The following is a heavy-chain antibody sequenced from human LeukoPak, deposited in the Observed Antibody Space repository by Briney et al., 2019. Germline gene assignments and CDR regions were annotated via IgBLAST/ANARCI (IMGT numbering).Heavy chain of an antibody. J-gene: IGHJ4*02. CDR1: GFNFSDHY. CDR3: ARDLSLYCSGGSCYSLNY. CDR2: ISSSGSTI. Sequence: GGSLRLSCAASGFNFSDHYMSWIRQAPGKGLEWVSYISSSGSTIYNTDSVKGRFTISRDNAKNSLYLQMNSLRAEDTAVYYCARDLSLYCSGGSCYSLNYWGQGTLVTVSS. V-gene: IGHV3-11*04. D-gene: IGHD2-15*01.